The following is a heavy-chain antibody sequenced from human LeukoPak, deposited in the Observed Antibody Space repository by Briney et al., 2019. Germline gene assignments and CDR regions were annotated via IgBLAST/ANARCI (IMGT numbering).Heavy chain of an antibody. Sequence: GGSLRLSCAASGFTFSSYAMNWVRQAPGKGLEWVSAISGSGCSTYYADSVKGRFTISRDNSKNTLYLQMNSLRAEDTAVYYCAKDVRAYDILTGYNNWFDPWGQGTLVTVSS. CDR2: ISGSGCST. D-gene: IGHD3-9*01. V-gene: IGHV3-23*01. J-gene: IGHJ5*02. CDR3: AKDVRAYDILTGYNNWFDP. CDR1: GFTFSSYA.